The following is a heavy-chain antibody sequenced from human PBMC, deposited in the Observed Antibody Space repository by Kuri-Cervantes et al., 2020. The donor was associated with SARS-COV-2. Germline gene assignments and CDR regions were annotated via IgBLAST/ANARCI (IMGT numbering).Heavy chain of an antibody. V-gene: IGHV4-38-2*02. CDR3: ARVVTNPLDYDSSGSTFDP. CDR2: IYHSGST. CDR1: GYSISSGYY. D-gene: IGHD3-22*01. J-gene: IGHJ5*02. Sequence: SETLSLTCTVSGYSISSGYYWGWIQQPPGKGLEWIGSIYHSGSTYYNPSLKSRVTISVDTSKNQFSLKLSSVTAADTAVYYCARVVTNPLDYDSSGSTFDPWGQGTLVTVSS.